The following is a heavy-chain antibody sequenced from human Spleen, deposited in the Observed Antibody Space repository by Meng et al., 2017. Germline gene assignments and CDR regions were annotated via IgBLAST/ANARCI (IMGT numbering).Heavy chain of an antibody. CDR2: VSASGGNT. D-gene: IGHD2-8*02. J-gene: IGHJ4*02. Sequence: GGSLRLSCAASGFTFSSYSMNWVRQAPGQGLEWVSSVSASGGNTYYADSVRGRFTISRDNSKNMVYLQMNSLRAEDTAVYYCATRGRYCTGGTCPFDYWGQGTLVTVSS. V-gene: IGHV3-23*01. CDR3: ATRGRYCTGGTCPFDY. CDR1: GFTFSSYS.